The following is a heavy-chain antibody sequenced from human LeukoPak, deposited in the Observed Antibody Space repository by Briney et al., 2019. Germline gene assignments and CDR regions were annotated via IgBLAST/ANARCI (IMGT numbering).Heavy chain of an antibody. CDR3: ARDLERYGTPLGY. Sequence: ASVKVSCKASGYTFTTYGISWLRQAPGQGLEWMGWSIPYNGNTNYAQNLQGRVTMTIDTSTSTAYMELRSLRSDDTAVYYCARDLERYGTPLGYWGQGTLVTVSS. CDR2: SIPYNGNT. CDR1: GYTFTTYG. V-gene: IGHV1-18*01. J-gene: IGHJ4*02. D-gene: IGHD3-10*01.